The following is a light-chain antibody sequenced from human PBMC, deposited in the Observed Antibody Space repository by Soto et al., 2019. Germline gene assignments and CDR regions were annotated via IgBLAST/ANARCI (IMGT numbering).Light chain of an antibody. V-gene: IGKV3-11*01. Sequence: EIVLTQSPATLSLSPGERATLSCRASQSVNNYLAWYQQKAGQAPRLLIYDASNRATGIPDRFSGSGSETDFTLTISSLEPEDVAVYFCQQRRSWPITFGQGTRLEIK. J-gene: IGKJ5*01. CDR1: QSVNNY. CDR3: QQRRSWPIT. CDR2: DAS.